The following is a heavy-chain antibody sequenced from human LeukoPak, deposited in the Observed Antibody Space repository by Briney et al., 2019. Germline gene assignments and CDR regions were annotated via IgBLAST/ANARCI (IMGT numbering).Heavy chain of an antibody. CDR3: ARGFRSYYYDSSGYYY. Sequence: SETLSLTCAVSGGSISSGGYSWSWIRQPPGKGLEWIGYIYYSGSTYYNPSLKSRVTISVDTSKNQFSLKLSSVTAADTAVYYCARGFRSYYYDSSGYYYWGQGTLVTVSS. CDR1: GGSISSGGYS. V-gene: IGHV4-31*11. J-gene: IGHJ4*02. CDR2: IYYSGST. D-gene: IGHD3-22*01.